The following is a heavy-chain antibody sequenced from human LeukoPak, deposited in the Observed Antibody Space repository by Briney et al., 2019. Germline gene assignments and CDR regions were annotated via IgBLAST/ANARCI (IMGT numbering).Heavy chain of an antibody. CDR2: IWYDGSNK. CDR3: ARRAVAGTYFDY. CDR1: GFTFSSYG. J-gene: IGHJ4*02. Sequence: GGSLRLACAASGFTFSSYGMHGVRQAPGKGLEWVAVIWYDGSNKYYADSVKGRFTISRDNSKNTLYLQMNSLRAEDTAVYYCARRAVAGTYFDYWGQGTLVTVSS. D-gene: IGHD6-19*01. V-gene: IGHV3-33*01.